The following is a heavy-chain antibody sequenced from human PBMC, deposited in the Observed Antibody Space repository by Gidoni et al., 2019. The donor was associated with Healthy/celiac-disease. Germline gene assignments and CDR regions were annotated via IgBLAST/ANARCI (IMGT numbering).Heavy chain of an antibody. CDR2: IGTAGDT. J-gene: IGHJ6*02. CDR1: GFTFSSYD. Sequence: EVQLVESGGGLVQPGGSLRLSCAASGFTFSSYDMHGGRQATGKGLEWVSAIGTAGDTYYPGSVKGRFTISRENAKNSLYLQMNSLRAGDTAVYYCARDRWVGGMDVWGQGTTVTVSS. V-gene: IGHV3-13*01. CDR3: ARDRWVGGMDV. D-gene: IGHD1-26*01.